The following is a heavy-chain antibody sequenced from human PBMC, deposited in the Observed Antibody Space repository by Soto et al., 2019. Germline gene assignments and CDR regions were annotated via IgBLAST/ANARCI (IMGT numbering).Heavy chain of an antibody. J-gene: IGHJ6*02. CDR2: IIPIFGRA. CDR1: GDTFSIYS. CDR3: ARGTKDPPYCSSTSCYNYYYYGMDV. Sequence: ASVKGSCKASGDTFSIYSISWVLQDPVQVLEWMVWIIPIFGRANYAQKFQGRVTITADESTSTAYMELSSLRSEDTAVYYCARGTKDPPYCSSTSCYNYYYYGMDVWGQGTTVTVSS. V-gene: IGHV1-69*01. D-gene: IGHD2-2*01.